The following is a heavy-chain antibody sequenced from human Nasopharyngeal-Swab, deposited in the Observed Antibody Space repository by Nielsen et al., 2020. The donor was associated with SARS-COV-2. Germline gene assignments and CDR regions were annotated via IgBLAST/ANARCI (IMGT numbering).Heavy chain of an antibody. D-gene: IGHD6-19*01. CDR3: ARTWSSGWRKIYYYYGMDV. Sequence: SGPTLVKPTQTLTLTCTFSGFSLSTSGVGVGWIRQPPGKALEWLALIYWDDDKRYSPSLKSRLTITKDTSKNQVVLTMTNMDPVDTATYYCARTWSSGWRKIYYYYGMDVWGQGTTVTVSS. J-gene: IGHJ6*02. CDR2: IYWDDDK. CDR1: GFSLSTSGVG. V-gene: IGHV2-5*02.